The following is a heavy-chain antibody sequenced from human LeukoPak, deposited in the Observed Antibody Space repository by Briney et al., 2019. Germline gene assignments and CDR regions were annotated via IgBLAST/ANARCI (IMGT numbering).Heavy chain of an antibody. J-gene: IGHJ5*02. CDR3: ARGHIVVVPAAIPGSMFDP. CDR2: INHSGST. D-gene: IGHD2-2*01. V-gene: IGHV4-34*01. Sequence: SETLSLTCAVYGGSFSGYYWSWIRQPPGKGLEWIGEINHSGSTNYNPSLKSQVTISVDTSKNQFSLKLSSVTAADTAVYYCARGHIVVVPAAIPGSMFDPWGQGTLVTVSS. CDR1: GGSFSGYY.